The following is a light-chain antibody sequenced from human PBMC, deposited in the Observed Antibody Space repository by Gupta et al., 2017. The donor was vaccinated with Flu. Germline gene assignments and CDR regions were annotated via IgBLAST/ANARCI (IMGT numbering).Light chain of an antibody. CDR1: QSVLYSSNNKNY. Sequence: RGERATINCKSSQSVLYSSNNKNYLAWYQQKPGQPPKLLIYWASTREAGVPGRFSGSGSGTDFTLTISSLKAEDVAVYYCQQYDSTPRTFGEGSKVEIK. V-gene: IGKV4-1*01. CDR3: QQYDSTPRT. J-gene: IGKJ4*02. CDR2: WAS.